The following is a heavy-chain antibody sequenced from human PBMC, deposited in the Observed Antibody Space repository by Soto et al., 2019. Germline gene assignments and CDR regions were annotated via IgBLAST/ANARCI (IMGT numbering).Heavy chain of an antibody. Sequence: QVQLQQWGAGLLKPSETLSLTCAVYGGSFSGYYWSWIRQPPGKGLEWFGESNHSGSTNYNPSLKSRVTISVDTTKNQFSLKLSSVAAADTAVYYCAGRFNDYGDYERISYFDYWGQGTLVTVSS. J-gene: IGHJ4*02. D-gene: IGHD4-17*01. CDR2: SNHSGST. CDR1: GGSFSGYY. CDR3: AGRFNDYGDYERISYFDY. V-gene: IGHV4-34*01.